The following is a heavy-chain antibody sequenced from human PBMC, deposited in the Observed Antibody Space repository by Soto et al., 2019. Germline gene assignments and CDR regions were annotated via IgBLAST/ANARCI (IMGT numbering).Heavy chain of an antibody. CDR2: IDPSDSYT. V-gene: IGHV5-10-1*01. D-gene: IGHD3-22*01. J-gene: IGHJ5*02. CDR1: GNSFTSYW. CDR3: ARPGIVAPGFDP. Sequence: PXDSLKGSCKCSGNSFTSYWGSLVLQMPGKGLEWMGRIDPSDSYTNYSPSFQGHVTISADKSISTAYLQWSSLKASDTAMYYCARPGIVAPGFDPWGQGTLVTVSS.